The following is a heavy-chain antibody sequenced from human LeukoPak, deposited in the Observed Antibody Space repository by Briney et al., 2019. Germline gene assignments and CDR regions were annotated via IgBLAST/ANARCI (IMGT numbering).Heavy chain of an antibody. CDR1: GYTFTSYY. J-gene: IGHJ5*02. CDR3: ARMTVSGRDNWFDP. V-gene: IGHV1-2*02. D-gene: IGHD6-19*01. CDR2: INPNSGGT. Sequence: ASVKVSCKASGYTFTSYYMHWVRQAPGQGLEWMGIINPNSGGTNYAQKFQGRVTITRDTSINTAYMELSSLRSEDTAVYYCARMTVSGRDNWFDPWGQGTLVTVSS.